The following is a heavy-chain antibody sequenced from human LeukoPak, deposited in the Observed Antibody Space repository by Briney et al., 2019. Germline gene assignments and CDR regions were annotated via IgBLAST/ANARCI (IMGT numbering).Heavy chain of an antibody. J-gene: IGHJ5*02. Sequence: GGSLRLSCAASGLTFRSYAMTWVRQAPGKGLEWVSTISGSGVGTYYAGPAKGRFTISRDNSRNTLYLQMKSLRVEDTAVYYCASHGDFKWLDPWGQGTLVAVSS. CDR1: GLTFRSYA. CDR2: ISGSGVGT. V-gene: IGHV3-23*01. CDR3: ASHGDFKWLDP. D-gene: IGHD4-17*01.